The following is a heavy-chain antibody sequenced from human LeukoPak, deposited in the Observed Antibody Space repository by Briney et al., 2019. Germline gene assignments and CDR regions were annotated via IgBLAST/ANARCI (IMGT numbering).Heavy chain of an antibody. CDR3: ARDRYGDYIKFDP. Sequence: GRSLRLSCAASGFTFDDYAMHWVRQAPGKGLEWVSGISWNSGSIGYADSVKGRFTISRDNAKNTLYLQMNSLRAEDTAVYYCARDRYGDYIKFDPWGQGTLVTVSS. V-gene: IGHV3-9*01. D-gene: IGHD4-17*01. CDR1: GFTFDDYA. J-gene: IGHJ5*02. CDR2: ISWNSGSI.